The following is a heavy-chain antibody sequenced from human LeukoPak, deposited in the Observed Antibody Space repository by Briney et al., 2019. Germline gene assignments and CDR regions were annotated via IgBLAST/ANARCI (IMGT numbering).Heavy chain of an antibody. V-gene: IGHV3-23*01. D-gene: IGHD3-3*01. J-gene: IGHJ4*02. CDR3: AKTLRFLEWFSY. CDR1: GFSFSVYA. Sequence: PGGSLRLSCAASGFSFSVYAMGWVRQAPGKGLEWVSAISGSGGSTYYADSVKGRFTISRDNSKNTLYLQMDSLRAEDTAVYYCAKTLRFLEWFSYWGQGTLVTVSS. CDR2: ISGSGGST.